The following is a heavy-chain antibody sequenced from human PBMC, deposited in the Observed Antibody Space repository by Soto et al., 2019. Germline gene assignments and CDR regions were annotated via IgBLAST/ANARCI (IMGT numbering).Heavy chain of an antibody. V-gene: IGHV3-23*01. Sequence: PGGSLRLSCAASGFTFSSYAMSWVRQAPGKGLEWVSAISGSGGSTYYADSVKGRFTISRDKSKNTLYLQMNSLRAEDTAVYYCAKDSYCGGDCAPGPWGQGTLVTVSS. CDR3: AKDSYCGGDCAPGP. CDR2: ISGSGGST. J-gene: IGHJ5*02. D-gene: IGHD2-21*02. CDR1: GFTFSSYA.